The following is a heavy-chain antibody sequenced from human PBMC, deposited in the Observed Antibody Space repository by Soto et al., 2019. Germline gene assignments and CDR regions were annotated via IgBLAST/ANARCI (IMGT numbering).Heavy chain of an antibody. CDR1: GFTFSNAW. D-gene: IGHD2-2*01. CDR3: TTGGCSSTSCYAAGY. V-gene: IGHV3-15*07. Sequence: GGSLILSCAASGFTFSNAWMNWVRQAPGKGLEWVGRIKSKTDGGTTDYAAPVKGRFTISRDDSKNTLYLQMNSLKTEDTAVYYCTTGGCSSTSCYAAGYWGQGTLVTVSS. CDR2: IKSKTDGGTT. J-gene: IGHJ4*02.